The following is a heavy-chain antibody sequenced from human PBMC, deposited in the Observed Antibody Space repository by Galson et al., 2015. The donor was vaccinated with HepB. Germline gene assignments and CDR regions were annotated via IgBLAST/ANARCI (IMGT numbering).Heavy chain of an antibody. V-gene: IGHV1-69*13. CDR2: IIPIFGIA. CDR3: AIQAGEGYSSSPRRPFRY. Sequence: SVKVSCKASGGTFSSYAISWVRQAPGQGLEWMGGIIPIFGIANYAQKFQGRVTITADESTSTAYMELSSLRSEDTAVYYCAIQAGEGYSSSPRRPFRYWGQGTLVTVSS. D-gene: IGHD6-6*01. CDR1: GGTFSSYA. J-gene: IGHJ4*02.